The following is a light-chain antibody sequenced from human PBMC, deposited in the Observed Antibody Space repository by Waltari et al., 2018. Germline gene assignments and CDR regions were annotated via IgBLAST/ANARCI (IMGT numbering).Light chain of an antibody. CDR3: MQGAHRPPT. J-gene: IGKJ4*01. CDR1: QSPVHGDGKTY. V-gene: IGKV2-30*02. CDR2: KVS. Sequence: DVVMTQSPLSLPVTLGQPASISCRSSQSPVHGDGKTYLNWFHQRPGQSPRRLIYKVSNRDSGVPDRFSGRGSGTNFTLKISRVEAEDVGVYYCMQGAHRPPTFGGGTKMEIK.